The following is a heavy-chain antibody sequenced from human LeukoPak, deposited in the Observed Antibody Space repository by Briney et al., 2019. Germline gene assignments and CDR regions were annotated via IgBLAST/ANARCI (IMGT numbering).Heavy chain of an antibody. CDR3: ARDWRFDP. V-gene: IGHV4-59*02. CDR2: IFYIGST. D-gene: IGHD1-1*01. Sequence: SGTLSLTGSVLGSSVTRYGWSWIPQPPGKGRGGWGYIFYIGSTDDTPSLKSRITISVEACRNQLSLNPGAVTGAGTPVYYCARDWRFDPWRPGPLVSVSS. J-gene: IGHJ5*02. CDR1: GSSVTRYG.